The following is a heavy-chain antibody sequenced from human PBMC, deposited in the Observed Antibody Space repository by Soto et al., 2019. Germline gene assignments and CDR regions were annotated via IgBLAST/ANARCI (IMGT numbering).Heavy chain of an antibody. CDR3: ARIETASIK. CDR2: IYYTGST. J-gene: IGHJ4*02. CDR1: GASIRSGGYY. Sequence: TLSLTCSVSGASIRSGGYYWSWLRQSPGKGLEWIGHIYYTGSTFYSPSLKSRLTISLDTPKNQFSLDLNSVTTADTAMYYCARIETASIKWGRGTLVTVS. D-gene: IGHD5-12*01. V-gene: IGHV4-31*03.